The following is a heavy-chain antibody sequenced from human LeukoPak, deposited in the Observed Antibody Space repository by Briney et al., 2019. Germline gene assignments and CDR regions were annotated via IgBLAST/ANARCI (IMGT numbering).Heavy chain of an antibody. CDR3: ARDLPVSGAYHNFDS. J-gene: IGHJ4*02. V-gene: IGHV3-33*01. Sequence: GRSLRLSCAASGFTFSSYGMHWVRQAPGKGLEWVAVIWYDGSNKYYPDSVQGRFTISRDNSKNTLYLQVNSLRAEDTAIYYCARDLPVSGAYHNFDSWGQGTLVTVSS. CDR2: IWYDGSNK. D-gene: IGHD4/OR15-4a*01. CDR1: GFTFSSYG.